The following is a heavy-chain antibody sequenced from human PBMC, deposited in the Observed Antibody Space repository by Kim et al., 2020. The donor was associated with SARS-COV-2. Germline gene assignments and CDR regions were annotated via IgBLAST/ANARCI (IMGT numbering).Heavy chain of an antibody. D-gene: IGHD3-10*01. Sequence: GGSLRLSCAASGFTFSDYYMSWIRQAPGKGLEWVSYISSSGSIVNYADSVKGRFTISRDNAKNSLYLQMSSLRAEDTALYYCARVQFGVLFAYYFVLWGQGTRVTVSS. V-gene: IGHV3-11*01. CDR1: GFTFSDYY. CDR3: ARVQFGVLFAYYFVL. CDR2: ISSSGSIV. J-gene: IGHJ4*02.